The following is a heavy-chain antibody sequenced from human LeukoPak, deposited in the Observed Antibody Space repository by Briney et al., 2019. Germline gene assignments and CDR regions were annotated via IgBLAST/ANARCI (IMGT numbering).Heavy chain of an antibody. CDR2: ISTNGDRT. D-gene: IGHD6-13*01. CDR3: ARDKAAVGNDY. CDR1: GFTFSSYA. Sequence: PGGSLRLSCAASGFTFSSYAMHWVRQAPGKGLEYVSVISTNGDRTYYANSVKGRSTISRDNSKNTLYLQMGSLRPEDMAVYYCARDKAAVGNDYWGLGTLVTVSS. J-gene: IGHJ4*02. V-gene: IGHV3-64*01.